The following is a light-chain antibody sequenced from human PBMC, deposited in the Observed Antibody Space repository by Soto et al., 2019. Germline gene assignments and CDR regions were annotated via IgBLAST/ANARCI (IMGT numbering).Light chain of an antibody. V-gene: IGLV2-14*03. J-gene: IGLJ1*01. CDR2: DIT. CDR3: CSYTTTSTYV. CDR1: SSDVGNGYNY. Sequence: QPASVSGSPGQSITISCTGTSSDVGNGYNYVSWYQQHPGKAPKLMVYDITNRPSGISNRFSGSKSGNTASLTISGLQAEDEADYYCCSYTTTSTYVFGTGTKLTVL.